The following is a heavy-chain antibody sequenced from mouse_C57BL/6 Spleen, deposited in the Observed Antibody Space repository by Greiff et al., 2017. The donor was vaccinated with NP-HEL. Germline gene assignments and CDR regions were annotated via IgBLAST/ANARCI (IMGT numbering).Heavy chain of an antibody. CDR2: INPYNGDT. V-gene: IGHV1-20*01. J-gene: IGHJ3*01. CDR1: GYSFTGYF. CDR3: ARGENDYDGFAWFAY. D-gene: IGHD2-4*01. Sequence: EVKVEESGPELVKPGDSVKISCKASGYSFTGYFMNWVMQSHGKSLEWIGRINPYNGDTFYNQKFKGKATLTVDKSSSTAHMELRSLTSEDSAVYYCARGENDYDGFAWFAYWGQGTLVTVSA.